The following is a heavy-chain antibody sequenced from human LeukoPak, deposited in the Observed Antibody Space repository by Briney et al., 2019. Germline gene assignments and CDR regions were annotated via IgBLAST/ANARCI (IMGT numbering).Heavy chain of an antibody. V-gene: IGHV4-34*01. Sequence: SETLSLTCAVYGGSFSGYYWSWIRQPPGKGLEWIGEINHSGSTNYNPSLKSRVTISVDTSKNQFSLKLSSVTAADTAVYYCARAFNLWFGESHWYFDLWGRGTLVTVSS. J-gene: IGHJ2*01. D-gene: IGHD3-10*01. CDR1: GGSFSGYY. CDR2: INHSGST. CDR3: ARAFNLWFGESHWYFDL.